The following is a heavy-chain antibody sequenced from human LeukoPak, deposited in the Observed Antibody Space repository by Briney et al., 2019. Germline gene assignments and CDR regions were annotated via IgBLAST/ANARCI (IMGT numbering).Heavy chain of an antibody. D-gene: IGHD5-12*01. CDR1: GYTFTSYG. V-gene: IGHV1-18*01. J-gene: IGHJ4*02. Sequence: ASVKVCCKASGYTFTSYGISWVQQASGQWLDLMGWISAYNVNTNYAQKLQGRVTMTADTSTSTVYMELRSLRSDDTAVYYCARDYSGYDGFDYWGQGTLVTVSS. CDR2: ISAYNVNT. CDR3: ARDYSGYDGFDY.